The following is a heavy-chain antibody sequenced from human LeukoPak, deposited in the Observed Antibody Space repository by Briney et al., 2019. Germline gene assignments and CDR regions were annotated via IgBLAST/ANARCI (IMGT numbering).Heavy chain of an antibody. CDR2: IKSKTDGGTT. Sequence: GGSLRLSCAASGFTFSSYSMNWVRQAPGKGLEWVGRIKSKTDGGTTDHAAPVKGRFTVSRDDSKNTLYLQMNSLKTEDTAVYYCNTGRSSSCLDCWGQGTLVTVSS. CDR3: NTGRSSSCLDC. CDR1: GFTFSSYS. J-gene: IGHJ4*02. D-gene: IGHD6-13*01. V-gene: IGHV3-15*01.